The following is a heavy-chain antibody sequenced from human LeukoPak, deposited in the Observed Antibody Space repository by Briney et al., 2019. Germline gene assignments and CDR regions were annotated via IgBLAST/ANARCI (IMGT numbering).Heavy chain of an antibody. CDR2: ISYDGSNK. D-gene: IGHD1-1*01. J-gene: IGHJ4*02. CDR1: GFTFSSYG. V-gene: IGHV3-30*03. CDR3: ARDGNWNGDY. Sequence: GGSLRLSCAASGFTFSSYGMHWVRQAPGKGLEWVAVISYDGSNKYYADSVKGRFTISRDNAKNSLYLQVNSLRAEDTAVYYCARDGNWNGDYWGQGTLVTVSS.